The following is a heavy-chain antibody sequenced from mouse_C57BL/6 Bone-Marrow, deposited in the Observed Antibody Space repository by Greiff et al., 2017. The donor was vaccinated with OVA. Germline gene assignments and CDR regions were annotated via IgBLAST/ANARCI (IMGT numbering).Heavy chain of an antibody. Sequence: VQLKESGAELVKPGASVKLSCTASGFNIKDYYMHWVKQRTEQGLEWIGRIDPEDGETKYAPKFQGKATITADTSSNTAYLQLSSLTFEDTAVYYCARHYYGSSYNYAMDYWGQGTSVTVSS. V-gene: IGHV14-2*01. J-gene: IGHJ4*01. CDR3: ARHYYGSSYNYAMDY. D-gene: IGHD1-1*01. CDR1: GFNIKDYY. CDR2: IDPEDGET.